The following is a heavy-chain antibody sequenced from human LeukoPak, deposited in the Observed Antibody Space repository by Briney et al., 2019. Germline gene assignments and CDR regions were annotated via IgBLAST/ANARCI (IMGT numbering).Heavy chain of an antibody. Sequence: SETLSLTCTVSGGPISSYYWSWIRQPPGKGLEWIGYIYYSGSTNYNPSLKSRVTISVDTSKNQFSLKVRSVTAADTAVYYCARVHSSGWFDPWGQGTLVTVSS. CDR2: IYYSGST. J-gene: IGHJ5*02. CDR1: GGPISSYY. V-gene: IGHV4-59*01. D-gene: IGHD6-19*01. CDR3: ARVHSSGWFDP.